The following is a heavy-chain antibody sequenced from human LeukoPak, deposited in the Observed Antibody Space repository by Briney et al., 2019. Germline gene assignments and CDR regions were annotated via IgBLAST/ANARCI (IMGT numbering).Heavy chain of an antibody. D-gene: IGHD6-6*01. V-gene: IGHV3-23*01. CDR1: GFTFSSYA. CDR2: ISGSGGST. J-gene: IGHJ4*02. Sequence: GGSLRLSCAASGFTFSSYAMSWVRQAPGKGLEWVSAISGSGGSTYYANSVKGRFTISRDSSKNTLYLQMNSLRAEGTAVYYCARDAYSSSPKPDYWGQGTLVTVSS. CDR3: ARDAYSSSPKPDY.